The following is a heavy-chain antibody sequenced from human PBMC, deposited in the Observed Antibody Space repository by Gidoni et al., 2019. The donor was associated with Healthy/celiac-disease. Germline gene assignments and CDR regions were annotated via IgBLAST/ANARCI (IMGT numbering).Heavy chain of an antibody. CDR3: ARELDSGYDFHYGMDV. CDR2: ISSSSSYI. V-gene: IGHV3-21*01. Sequence: EVQLVESGGGLVKPGGSLRLSCAASGFPFSSYSMNWVRQAPGKGLEWVSSISSSSSYIYYADSVKGRFTISRDNAKNSLYLQMNSLRAEDTAVYYCARELDSGYDFHYGMDVWGQGTTVTVSS. CDR1: GFPFSSYS. J-gene: IGHJ6*02. D-gene: IGHD5-12*01.